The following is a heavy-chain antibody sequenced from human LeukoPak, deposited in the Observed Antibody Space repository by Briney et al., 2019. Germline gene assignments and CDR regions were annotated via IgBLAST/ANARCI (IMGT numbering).Heavy chain of an antibody. J-gene: IGHJ6*02. CDR3: ARTWIPYGMDV. CDR1: GYTFTGYY. D-gene: IGHD5-12*01. CDR2: INPNSGGT. Sequence: GASVNVSCRASGYTFTGYYMHWVRQAPGQGLEWMGWINPNSGGTNYAQKFQGRVTMTRDTSISTAYMELSRLRSDDTAVYCCARTWIPYGMDVWGQGTTVTVSS. V-gene: IGHV1-2*02.